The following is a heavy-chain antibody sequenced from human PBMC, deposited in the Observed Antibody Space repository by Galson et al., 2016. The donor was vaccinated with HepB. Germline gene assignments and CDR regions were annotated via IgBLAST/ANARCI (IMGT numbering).Heavy chain of an antibody. CDR1: GGTFSSHS. Sequence: QSGAEVKKPGESLEISCTASGGTFSSHSISWVRQAPGQGLEWMGGIIPTVDTPKYAQKFQGRVTITADELTTTIHMEVSSLRYEDTAVYFCARGLGHDDGMDVWGQGTTVTVSS. CDR2: IIPTVDTP. V-gene: IGHV1-69*01. D-gene: IGHD5-12*01. CDR3: ARGLGHDDGMDV. J-gene: IGHJ6*02.